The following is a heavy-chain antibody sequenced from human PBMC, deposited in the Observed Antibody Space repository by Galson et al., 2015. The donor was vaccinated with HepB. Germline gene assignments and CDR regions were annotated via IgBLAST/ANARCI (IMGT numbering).Heavy chain of an antibody. CDR1: GFTFSSYA. V-gene: IGHV3-30-3*01. CDR2: ISYDGSNK. D-gene: IGHD3-22*01. CDR3: ASSYYYDSSGAGDY. Sequence: SLRLSCAASGFTFSSYAMHWVRQAPGKGLEWVAVISYDGSNKYYADSVKGRFTISRDNSKNTLYLQMNSLRAEDTAVYYCASSYYYDSSGAGDYWGQGTLVTVSS. J-gene: IGHJ4*02.